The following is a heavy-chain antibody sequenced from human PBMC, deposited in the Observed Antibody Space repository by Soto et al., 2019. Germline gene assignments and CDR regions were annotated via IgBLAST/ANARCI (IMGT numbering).Heavy chain of an antibody. Sequence: QVQLQESGPGLVKPSQTLSLTCTVSGTSVSRDGYYWSWIRQRPGKGLEWIGYIYNSGSTYYNPSLPSRVTISVDTSKNQFSLTMDSVTAADTAVYYCAGDLRLDNWGQGTLVTVSS. CDR2: IYNSGST. CDR3: AGDLRLDN. CDR1: GTSVSRDGYY. V-gene: IGHV4-31*02. J-gene: IGHJ4*02.